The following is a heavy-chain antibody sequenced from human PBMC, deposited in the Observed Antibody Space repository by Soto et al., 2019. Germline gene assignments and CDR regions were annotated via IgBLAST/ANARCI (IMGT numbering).Heavy chain of an antibody. CDR3: VRDLDGSGSYYTDY. D-gene: IGHD3-10*01. Sequence: QIQLVQSGAEVKKPVASVKVSCKASGYTFSIYVINWVRQAPGQGLEWMGWTRPNNGNTKYAQKLQGRVTMTTDTSTSTAYMEMRSLRPDDTAVYYCVRDLDGSGSYYTDYWGQGTLVTVSS. CDR2: TRPNNGNT. CDR1: GYTFSIYV. J-gene: IGHJ4*02. V-gene: IGHV1-18*01.